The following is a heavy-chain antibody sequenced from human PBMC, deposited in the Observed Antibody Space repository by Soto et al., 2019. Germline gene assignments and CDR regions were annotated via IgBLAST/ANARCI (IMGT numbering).Heavy chain of an antibody. Sequence: GGSLRLSCAASGFTFSNAWMSWVRQAPGKGLEWVGRIKSKTDGGTTDYAAPVKGRFTISRDDSKNTLYLQMNSLKTEDTAVYYCTTDLLYGSGSYYWTYYYYMDVWGKGTTVTVSS. V-gene: IGHV3-15*01. J-gene: IGHJ6*03. CDR1: GFTFSNAW. CDR2: IKSKTDGGTT. CDR3: TTDLLYGSGSYYWTYYYYMDV. D-gene: IGHD3-10*01.